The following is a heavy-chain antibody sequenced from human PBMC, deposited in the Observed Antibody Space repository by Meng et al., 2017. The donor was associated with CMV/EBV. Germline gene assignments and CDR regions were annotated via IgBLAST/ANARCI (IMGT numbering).Heavy chain of an antibody. D-gene: IGHD2-2*01. V-gene: IGHV1-69*10. CDR2: IIPILGIA. J-gene: IGHJ6*02. Sequence: SVKVSCKASGGTFSSYAISWARQAPGQGLEWMGGIIPILGIANYAQKFQGRVTITADKSTSTAYMELSSLRSEDTAVYYCARDLRVPARPLYYYYGMDVWGQGTTVTVSS. CDR1: GGTFSSYA. CDR3: ARDLRVPARPLYYYYGMDV.